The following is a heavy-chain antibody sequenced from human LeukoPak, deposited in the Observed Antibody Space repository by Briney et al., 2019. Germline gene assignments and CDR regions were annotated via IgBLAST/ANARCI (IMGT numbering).Heavy chain of an antibody. CDR1: GFTFSSYA. V-gene: IGHV3-30*04. Sequence: GRSLRLSCEVSGFTFSSYAMHWVRQAPGKGLEWVAVISSDGSKKDYADSVKGRFTISRDNSKNTLYLQMNSLRAEDTAVYYCARLLYGSGSFAPFDPWGQGTLVTVSS. D-gene: IGHD3-10*01. J-gene: IGHJ5*02. CDR3: ARLLYGSGSFAPFDP. CDR2: ISSDGSKK.